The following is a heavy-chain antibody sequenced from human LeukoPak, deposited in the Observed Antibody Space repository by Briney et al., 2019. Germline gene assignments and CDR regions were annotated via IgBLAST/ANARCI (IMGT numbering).Heavy chain of an antibody. J-gene: IGHJ5*02. CDR1: GVTISSYN. V-gene: IGHV3-21*01. CDR2: ISTSSSYI. D-gene: IGHD2-15*01. CDR3: ARGADGVSSNSRGWFDP. Sequence: GGSLRLSCAASGVTISSYNMHWVRQAPGKGLEWVSSISTSSSYIYYADSVKGRFTISRDNARNSLYLQMNTLRAEDTAVYSCARGADGVSSNSRGWFDPWGQGTLVTVSS.